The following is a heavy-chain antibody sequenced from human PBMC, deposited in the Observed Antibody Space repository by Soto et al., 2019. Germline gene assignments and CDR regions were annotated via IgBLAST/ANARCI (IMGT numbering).Heavy chain of an antibody. D-gene: IGHD2-8*01. CDR3: ARVPRGVYYGMDV. CDR1: GYTFTDYY. V-gene: IGHV1-2*04. J-gene: IGHJ6*02. Sequence: QVQLVQSGAEVKKPGASVKVSCKASGYTFTDYYMHWERQAPGQRLEWMGWINPNSGTTNYAQKFQGWVTMTRDTSITTVYMEVSRLRSDDTAVYYCARVPRGVYYGMDVWGQGTTVTVSS. CDR2: INPNSGTT.